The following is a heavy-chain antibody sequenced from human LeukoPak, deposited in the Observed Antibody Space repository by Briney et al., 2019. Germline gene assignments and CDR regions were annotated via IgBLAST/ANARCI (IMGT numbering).Heavy chain of an antibody. V-gene: IGHV3-74*01. CDR3: ARGNKWSFDS. CDR2: INSDGSAT. D-gene: IGHD2-15*01. CDR1: GFXLSTYW. J-gene: IGHJ4*02. Sequence: GGSLRLSCVASGFXLSTYWIHWVRQAPGKGLVWASRINSDGSATSYADSVMVRFTISRDSAKNTLYLQMNSLRPEDTAVYYCARGNKWSFDSWGQGALVTVSS.